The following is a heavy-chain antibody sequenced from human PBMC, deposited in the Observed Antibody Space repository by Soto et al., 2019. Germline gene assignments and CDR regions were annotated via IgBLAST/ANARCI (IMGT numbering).Heavy chain of an antibody. V-gene: IGHV1-8*01. CDR2: VNPNSGET. CDR1: GHSLNKYD. Sequence: ASVKVSCKASGHSLNKYDINWVRQAPGQGLEWMGWVNPNSGETGFAQKFQGRITMTRNTSINTVYMELRSLRSDDTAVYFCSDTGGLWGQGTLVTVSS. D-gene: IGHD2-8*02. CDR3: SDTGGL. J-gene: IGHJ1*01.